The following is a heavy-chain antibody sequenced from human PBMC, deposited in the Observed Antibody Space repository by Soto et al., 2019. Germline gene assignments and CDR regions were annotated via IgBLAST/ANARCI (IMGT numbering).Heavy chain of an antibody. CDR3: ARDIVVTDYYYYGMDV. D-gene: IGHD5-18*01. J-gene: IGHJ6*02. CDR2: IIPIFGTA. V-gene: IGHV1-69*13. Sequence: SVKVSCKASGGTFSSYAISWVRQAPGQGLEWMGGIIPIFGTANYAQKFKGRVTITADASTSTAYMELSSLRSEDTAGYYCARDIVVTDYYYYGMDVWCQGTTVTVAS. CDR1: GGTFSSYA.